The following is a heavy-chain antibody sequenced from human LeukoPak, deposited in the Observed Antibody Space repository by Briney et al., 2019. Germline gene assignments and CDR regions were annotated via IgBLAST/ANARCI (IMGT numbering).Heavy chain of an antibody. Sequence: SETLSLTCTVSGGSISSYYWSWIRQPPGKGLEWIGYIYYSGSTNYNPSLKSRVTISVDTSKNQFSLKLSSVTAADTAVHYCAKDGTSGDYWYYFDYWGQGTLVTVSS. CDR2: IYYSGST. CDR3: AKDGTSGDYWYYFDY. CDR1: GGSISSYY. J-gene: IGHJ4*02. D-gene: IGHD4-17*01. V-gene: IGHV4-59*01.